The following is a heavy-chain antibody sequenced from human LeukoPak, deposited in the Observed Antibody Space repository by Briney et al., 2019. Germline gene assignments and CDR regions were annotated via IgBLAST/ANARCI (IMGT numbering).Heavy chain of an antibody. CDR3: ALGIAVAGVWNY. J-gene: IGHJ4*02. V-gene: IGHV1-2*02. CDR2: VNPNSGGT. D-gene: IGHD6-19*01. Sequence: ASVKVSCKASGYTFTGYYMHWVRQAPGQGLEWMGWVNPNSGGTNYAQKFQGRVTMTRDTSISTAYMELSRLRSDDTAVYYCALGIAVAGVWNYWGQGTLVTVSS. CDR1: GYTFTGYY.